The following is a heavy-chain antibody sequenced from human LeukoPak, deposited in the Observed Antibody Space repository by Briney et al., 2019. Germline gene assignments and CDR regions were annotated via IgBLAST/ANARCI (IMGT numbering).Heavy chain of an antibody. CDR3: ARQVADFWSGNPFDY. D-gene: IGHD3-3*01. V-gene: IGHV4-59*08. CDR2: IYYSGST. Sequence: SETLSLTCTVSGGSISSYYWSWIRQPPGKGLEWIGYIYYSGSTNYNPSLKSRVTISVDTSKNQFSLKLSSVTAADTAVYYCARQVADFWSGNPFDYWGQGTLVTVSS. J-gene: IGHJ4*02. CDR1: GGSISSYY.